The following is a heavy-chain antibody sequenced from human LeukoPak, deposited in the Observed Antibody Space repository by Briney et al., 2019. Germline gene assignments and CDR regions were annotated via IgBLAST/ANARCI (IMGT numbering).Heavy chain of an antibody. CDR3: ARGIAYYYDSSGYSSDAFDI. V-gene: IGHV1-8*03. CDR2: MNPNSGNT. D-gene: IGHD3-22*01. J-gene: IGHJ3*02. CDR1: GYTFTSYD. Sequence: GASVKVSCKASGYTFTSYDINWVRQATGQGLEWMGWMNPNSGNTGYAQKFQGRVTITRNTSISTAYMELSSLRSEDTAVYYCARGIAYYYDSSGYSSDAFDIWGQGIMVTVSS.